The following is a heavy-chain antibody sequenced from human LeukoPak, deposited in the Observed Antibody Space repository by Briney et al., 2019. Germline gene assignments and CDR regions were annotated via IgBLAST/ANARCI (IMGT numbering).Heavy chain of an antibody. D-gene: IGHD3-3*01. J-gene: IGHJ5*02. V-gene: IGHV4-38-2*02. CDR1: GYSISSGYY. CDR3: AQTGVVIIGNWFDP. Sequence: KPSETLSLTCTVSGYSISSGYYWGWIRQPPGKGLEWIGSIYHSGSTYYNPSLKSRVTISVDTSKNQFSLKLSSVAAADTAVYYCAQTGVVIIGNWFDPWGQGTLVTVSS. CDR2: IYHSGST.